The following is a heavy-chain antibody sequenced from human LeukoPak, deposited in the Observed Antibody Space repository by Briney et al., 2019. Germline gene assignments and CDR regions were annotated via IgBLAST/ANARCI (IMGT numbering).Heavy chain of an antibody. CDR1: GYRFTSNW. CDR2: IYPGDSDT. CDR3: ARVDTAMVTGVDY. V-gene: IGHV5-51*01. J-gene: IGHJ4*02. Sequence: GGPRNTSWQASGYRFTSNWSGWVRQMPGKGLDWLGIIYPGDSDTRYSPSFQGQVTISADKSISTAYLQWSSLKASDTAMYYCARVDTAMVTGVDYWGQGTLVTVSS. D-gene: IGHD5-18*01.